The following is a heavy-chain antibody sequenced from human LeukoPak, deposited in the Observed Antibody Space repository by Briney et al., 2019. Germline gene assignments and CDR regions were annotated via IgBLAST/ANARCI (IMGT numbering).Heavy chain of an antibody. D-gene: IGHD5-18*01. CDR1: GFTFGDYA. V-gene: IGHV3-49*03. CDR2: IRSKTYGGTT. CDR3: TRLRGYSYGYGDY. Sequence: GGSLRLSCTASGFTFGDYAMSWFRQAPGKGLEWVAFIRSKTYGGTTEYAASVKDRLTISRDDSKSIAYLQMNSLKTEDTAVYYCTRLRGYSYGYGDYWGQGTLVTVSS. J-gene: IGHJ4*02.